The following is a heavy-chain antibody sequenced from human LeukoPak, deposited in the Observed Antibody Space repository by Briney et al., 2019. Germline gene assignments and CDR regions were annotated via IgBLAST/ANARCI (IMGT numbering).Heavy chain of an antibody. V-gene: IGHV4-59*01. Sequence: ETLSLTCTVSGGSISSYYWSWIRQPPGKGLEWIGYIYYSGSTNYNPSLKSRVTISVDTSKNQFSLKLSSVTAADTAVYYCARERNYYDSSGSFDYWGQGTLVTVSS. J-gene: IGHJ4*02. CDR3: ARERNYYDSSGSFDY. CDR2: IYYSGST. CDR1: GGSISSYY. D-gene: IGHD3-22*01.